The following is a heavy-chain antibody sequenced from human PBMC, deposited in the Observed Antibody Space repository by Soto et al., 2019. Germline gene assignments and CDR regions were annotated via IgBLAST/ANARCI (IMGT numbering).Heavy chain of an antibody. CDR3: AKEFGRLGYCSGGSCYVGGPFDY. D-gene: IGHD2-15*01. J-gene: IGHJ4*02. V-gene: IGHV3-30*18. CDR1: GFTFSSYG. CDR2: ISYDGSNK. Sequence: GGSLRLSCAASGFTFSSYGMHWVRQAPGKGLEWVAVISYDGSNKYYADSVKGRFTISRDNSKNTLYLQMNSLRAEDTAVYYCAKEFGRLGYCSGGSCYVGGPFDYWGQGTLVTVSS.